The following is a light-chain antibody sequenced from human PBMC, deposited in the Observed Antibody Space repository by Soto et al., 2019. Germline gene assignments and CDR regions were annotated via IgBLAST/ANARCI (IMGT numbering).Light chain of an antibody. Sequence: DIQMTQSPSTLSASVGDRVTLTCRASQSISSWLAWYQQKPDEAPKLLIYDASSLERGVPSRFSGSGSGTEFTLTISSLQPEDFASYYCQQYKSYSTFGQGTKVDIK. J-gene: IGKJ1*01. CDR1: QSISSW. CDR2: DAS. V-gene: IGKV1-5*01. CDR3: QQYKSYST.